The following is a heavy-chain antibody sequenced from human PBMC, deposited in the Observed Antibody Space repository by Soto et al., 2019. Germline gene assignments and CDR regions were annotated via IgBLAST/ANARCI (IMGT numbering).Heavy chain of an antibody. CDR2: ISGSGGST. Sequence: HPGGSLRLSCAASGFTFSSYAMSWVRQAPGKGLEWVSAISGSGGSTYYADSVKGRFTISRDNSKNTLYLQMNSLRAEDTAVYYCAKVNGLTGYDFWSGYYSNFDYWGQGTLVTVSS. J-gene: IGHJ4*02. V-gene: IGHV3-23*01. D-gene: IGHD3-3*01. CDR1: GFTFSSYA. CDR3: AKVNGLTGYDFWSGYYSNFDY.